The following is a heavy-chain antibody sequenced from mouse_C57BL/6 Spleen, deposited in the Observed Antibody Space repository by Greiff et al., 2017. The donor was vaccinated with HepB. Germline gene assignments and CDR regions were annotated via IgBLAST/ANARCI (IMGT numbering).Heavy chain of an antibody. J-gene: IGHJ3*01. CDR2: IYPGNSDT. V-gene: IGHV1-5*01. CDR1: GYTFTSYW. CDR3: TRSIYYDYDDWFAY. Sequence: VQLQQSGTVLARPGASVKISCKTSGYTFTSYWMHWVNQRPGQGLEWTGAIYPGNSDTSYNQKFKGKAKLTAVTSASTAYMELSSLTNEDSAVYYWTRSIYYDYDDWFAYWGQGTMVTVSA. D-gene: IGHD2-4*01.